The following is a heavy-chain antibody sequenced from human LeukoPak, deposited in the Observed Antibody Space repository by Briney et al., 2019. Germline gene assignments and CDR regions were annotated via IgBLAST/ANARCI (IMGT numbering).Heavy chain of an antibody. D-gene: IGHD3-22*01. CDR3: ARSYYYDSSGYQSHAFDI. J-gene: IGHJ3*02. Sequence: SVKVSCKASGGTFSSYAISWVRQAPGQGLEWMGGIIPIFGTANYAQKFQGRVTITTDESTSTAYMELSSLRSEDTAVYYCARSYYYDSSGYQSHAFDIWGQGTMVTVSS. V-gene: IGHV1-69*05. CDR1: GGTFSSYA. CDR2: IIPIFGTA.